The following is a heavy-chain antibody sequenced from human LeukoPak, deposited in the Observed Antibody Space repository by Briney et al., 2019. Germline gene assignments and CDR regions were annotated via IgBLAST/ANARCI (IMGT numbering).Heavy chain of an antibody. V-gene: IGHV7-4-1*02. CDR2: INTNTGNP. J-gene: IGHJ4*02. Sequence: ASVKVSCKASGYTFTNYPMNWVRQAPGQGLEWMGWINTNTGNPMYARGFTERFVFSWDTSVTTAYLQINSLKPEDTAVYSCARDTYCTGGRCYSRVGYWGQGTVVTVYS. CDR3: ARDTYCTGGRCYSRVGY. CDR1: GYTFTNYP. D-gene: IGHD2-15*01.